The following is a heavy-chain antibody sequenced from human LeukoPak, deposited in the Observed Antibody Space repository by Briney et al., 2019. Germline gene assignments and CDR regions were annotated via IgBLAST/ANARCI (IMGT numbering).Heavy chain of an antibody. J-gene: IGHJ4*02. D-gene: IGHD6-19*01. CDR2: INPNSGGT. CDR1: GDTFTGYY. CDR3: ARSSGWYVCDY. Sequence: ASVKVSCKASGDTFTGYYMPWVRQAPGRGLEWMGWINPNSGGTNYAQKFQGRVTMTRDTSISTAYMELSRLRSDDTAVYYCARSSGWYVCDYWGQGTLVTVSS. V-gene: IGHV1-2*02.